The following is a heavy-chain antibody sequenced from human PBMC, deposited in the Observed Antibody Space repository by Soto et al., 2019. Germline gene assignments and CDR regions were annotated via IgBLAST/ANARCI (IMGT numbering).Heavy chain of an antibody. J-gene: IGHJ6*02. Sequence: GGSLRLSCAASGFTFSSYAMHWVRQAPGKGLEWVAVISYDGSNKYYADSVKGRFTISRDNSKNTLYLQMNSLRAEDTAVYYCARDFEYSSSDYYYGMDVWGQGTTVTVSS. CDR1: GFTFSSYA. V-gene: IGHV3-30-3*01. CDR2: ISYDGSNK. CDR3: ARDFEYSSSDYYYGMDV. D-gene: IGHD6-6*01.